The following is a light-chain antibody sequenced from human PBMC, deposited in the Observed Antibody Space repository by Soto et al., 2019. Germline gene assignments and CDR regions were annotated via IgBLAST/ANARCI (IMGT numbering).Light chain of an antibody. CDR3: QQSYSTIT. J-gene: IGKJ5*01. Sequence: DIQMTQSPSTLSASVGDGVTITCRASQRISTWLAWYQQKPGKAPKLLISDASSLETGVPSRFSGSGSGTDFTLTISSLQPEDFATYYGQQSYSTITFGQGTRLEI. CDR1: QRISTW. CDR2: DAS. V-gene: IGKV1-5*01.